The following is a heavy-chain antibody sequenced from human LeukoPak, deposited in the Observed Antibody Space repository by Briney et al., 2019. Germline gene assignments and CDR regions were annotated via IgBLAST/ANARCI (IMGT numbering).Heavy chain of an antibody. D-gene: IGHD3-10*01. CDR1: GGTFSSYA. CDR3: ASMDYYGSGSYFWSYFDY. J-gene: IGHJ4*02. CDR2: IIPIFGTA. V-gene: IGHV1-69*06. Sequence: SVKVSCKASGGTFSSYAISWVRQAPGQGLEWMGGIIPIFGTANYAQKFQGRVTITADKSTRTAYMELSSLRSEDTAVYYCASMDYYGSGSYFWSYFDYWGQGTLVTVSS.